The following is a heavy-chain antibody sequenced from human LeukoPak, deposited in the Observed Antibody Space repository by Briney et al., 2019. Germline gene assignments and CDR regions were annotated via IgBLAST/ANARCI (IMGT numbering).Heavy chain of an antibody. V-gene: IGHV3-30*03. CDR1: GFIFSTSD. CDR3: ARGPLHGAFDY. D-gene: IGHD4-17*01. Sequence: GRSLRLSCAASGFIFSTSDMHWLRQAPGKGLEWVALVASDGRNKYYADSVQGRFTGSRDNSKNTVYLQMNSLRADDTAVYYCARGPLHGAFDYWGQGTLVTVSS. J-gene: IGHJ4*02. CDR2: VASDGRNK.